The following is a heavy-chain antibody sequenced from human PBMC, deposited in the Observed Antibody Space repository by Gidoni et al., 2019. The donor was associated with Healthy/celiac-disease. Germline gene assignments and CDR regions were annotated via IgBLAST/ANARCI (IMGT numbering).Heavy chain of an antibody. J-gene: IGHJ4*02. V-gene: IGHV4-31*02. CDR2: IYYSGST. D-gene: IGHD4-17*01. CDR3: ARDDYDGSVY. Sequence: KGLEWIGYIYYSGSTYYNPSLKSRVTISVDTSKDQFSLKLSSVTAADTAVYYCARDDYDGSVYWGQGTLVTVSS.